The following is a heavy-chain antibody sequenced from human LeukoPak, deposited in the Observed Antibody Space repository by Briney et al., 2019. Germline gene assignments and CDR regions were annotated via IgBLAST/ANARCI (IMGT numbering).Heavy chain of an antibody. CDR2: INPSGGST. J-gene: IGHJ5*02. CDR1: GYTFTTYY. CDR3: AREIVVVPSAMGFDP. Sequence: APVKVSCKASGYTFTTYYIHWVRQAPGQGLEWMGVINPSGGSTSFAQRFQARLTMTRDTSTSTVYMELSGPSSEDTAVYYCAREIVVVPSAMGFDPWGQGTLVTVSS. D-gene: IGHD2-2*01. V-gene: IGHV1-46*01.